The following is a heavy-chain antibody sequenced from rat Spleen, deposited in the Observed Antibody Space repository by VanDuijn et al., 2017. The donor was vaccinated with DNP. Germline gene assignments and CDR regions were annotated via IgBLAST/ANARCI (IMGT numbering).Heavy chain of an antibody. J-gene: IGHJ2*01. D-gene: IGHD1-9*01. Sequence: EVQLVESGGGLVQPGRSLKLSCAASGFTFSDYYMAWVRQAPTKGLEWVAYIGSDGYAPYYGDSVKGRFTISRDNAESTLYLQMNSLRSEDTATYYCARLHTTGITFDYWGQGVMVTVSS. CDR1: GFTFSDYY. V-gene: IGHV5-22*01. CDR2: IGSDGYAP. CDR3: ARLHTTGITFDY.